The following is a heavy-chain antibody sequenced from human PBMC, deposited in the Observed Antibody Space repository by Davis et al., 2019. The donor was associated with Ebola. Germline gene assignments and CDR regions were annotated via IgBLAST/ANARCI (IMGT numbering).Heavy chain of an antibody. D-gene: IGHD3-3*01. CDR1: GGTFSSYA. V-gene: IGHV1-69*04. Sequence: SVKVSCKASGGTFSSYAISWVRQAPGQGLEWMGRIIPILGIANYAQKFQGRVTITADKSTSTAYMELSSLRSEDTAVYYCARATEPHYDLSDPWGQGTLVTVSS. J-gene: IGHJ5*02. CDR3: ARATEPHYDLSDP. CDR2: IIPILGIA.